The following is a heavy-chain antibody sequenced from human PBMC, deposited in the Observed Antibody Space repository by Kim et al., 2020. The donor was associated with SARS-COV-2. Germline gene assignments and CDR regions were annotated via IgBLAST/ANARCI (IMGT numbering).Heavy chain of an antibody. V-gene: IGHV4-30-2*01. Sequence: DYNPSLKSRVTISVDRSQNQCSLTLTSVTAADAAVYYCARGPYSDYFDYWGQGTLVTVSS. D-gene: IGHD4-4*01. CDR3: ARGPYSDYFDY. J-gene: IGHJ4*02.